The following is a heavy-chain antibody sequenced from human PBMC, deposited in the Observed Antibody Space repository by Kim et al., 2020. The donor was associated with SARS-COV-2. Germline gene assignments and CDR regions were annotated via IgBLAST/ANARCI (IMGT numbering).Heavy chain of an antibody. CDR3: ARAQDSSGSSTRYFDL. Sequence: GGSLRLSCAASGFTFSSYDMHWVRQATGKGLEWVSAIGTAGDTYYPGSVKGRFTISRENAKNSLYLQMNSLRAGDTAVYYCARAQDSSGSSTRYFDLWGRGNLVTVSS. CDR2: IGTAGDT. V-gene: IGHV3-13*01. CDR1: GFTFSSYD. D-gene: IGHD3-22*01. J-gene: IGHJ2*01.